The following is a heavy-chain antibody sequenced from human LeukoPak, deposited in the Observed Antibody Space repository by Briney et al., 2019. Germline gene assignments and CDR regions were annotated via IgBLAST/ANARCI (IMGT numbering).Heavy chain of an antibody. D-gene: IGHD6-19*01. J-gene: IGHJ4*02. V-gene: IGHV3-66*01. CDR1: GFTVSSNY. Sequence: GGSLRLSRAASGFTVSSNYMSWVRQAPGKGLEWVSVIYSGGSTYYADSVKGRFTISRDNAKSSLYLHMSSLRAEDTAVYYCAGGSGWLIESWGQGTLVTVSS. CDR3: AGGSGWLIES. CDR2: IYSGGST.